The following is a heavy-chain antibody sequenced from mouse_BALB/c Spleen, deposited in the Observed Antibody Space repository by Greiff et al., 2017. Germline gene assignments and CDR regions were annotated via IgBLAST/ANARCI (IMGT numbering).Heavy chain of an antibody. D-gene: IGHD2-3*01. J-gene: IGHJ2*01. CDR1: GFTFSSYG. CDR2: ISSGGSYT. V-gene: IGHV5-6*01. Sequence: EVTLVESGGDLVKPGGSLKLSCAASGFTFSSYGMSWVRQTPDKRLEWVATISSGGSYTYYPDSVKGRFTISRDNAKNTLYLQMSSLKSEDTAMYYCASDGYSNYFDYWGQGTTLTVSS. CDR3: ASDGYSNYFDY.